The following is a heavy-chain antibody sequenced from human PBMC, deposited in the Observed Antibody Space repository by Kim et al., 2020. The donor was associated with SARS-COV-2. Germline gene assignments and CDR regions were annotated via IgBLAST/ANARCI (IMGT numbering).Heavy chain of an antibody. J-gene: IGHJ5*02. D-gene: IGHD3-22*01. CDR2: IYYSGST. CDR1: GCSISSSSYY. Sequence: SETLSLTCTVSGCSISSSSYYWGWIRQPPGKGLEWIGSIYYSGSTYYNPSLKSRVTISVDTSKNQFSLKLSSVTAADTAVYYCAREGLLPPTITMIVVVINFAWFDTWGQGTLVTVSS. V-gene: IGHV4-39*02. CDR3: AREGLLPPTITMIVVVINFAWFDT.